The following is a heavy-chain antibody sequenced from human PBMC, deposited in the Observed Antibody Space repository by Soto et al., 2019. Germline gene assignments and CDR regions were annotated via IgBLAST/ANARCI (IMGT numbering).Heavy chain of an antibody. CDR2: IIPIFGTA. CDR1: GGTFSSYA. J-gene: IGHJ6*02. D-gene: IGHD2-15*01. CDR3: VRVGDIVVEVAPAAKRLREGYYYGMDV. V-gene: IGHV1-69*01. Sequence: QVQLVQSGAEVKKPGSSVKVSCKASGGTFSSYAISWVRQAPGQGLEWMGGIIPIFGTANYAQKFQGRVTITADESTSTAHMELSSLRSEDTAVYYCVRVGDIVVEVAPAAKRLREGYYYGMDVWGQGTTVTVSS.